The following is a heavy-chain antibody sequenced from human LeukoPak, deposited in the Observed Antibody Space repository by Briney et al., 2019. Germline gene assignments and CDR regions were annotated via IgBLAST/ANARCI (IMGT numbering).Heavy chain of an antibody. V-gene: IGHV4-34*01. CDR3: ARTPAANTPINWFDP. CDR1: GGSFSGYY. J-gene: IGHJ5*02. Sequence: PSETLSLTCAVYGGSFSGYYWSWIRQPPGKGLEWIGEINHSGSTNYNPSLESRVTISVDTSKNQFSLKLSSVTAADTAVYYCARTPAANTPINWFDPWGQGTLVTVSS. D-gene: IGHD2-2*01. CDR2: INHSGST.